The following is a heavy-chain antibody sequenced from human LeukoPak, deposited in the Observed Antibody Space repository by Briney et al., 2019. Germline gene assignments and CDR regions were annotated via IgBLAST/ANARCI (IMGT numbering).Heavy chain of an antibody. Sequence: GGSLRLSCAASGFTFSSYAMHWVRQAPGKGLEWVAVISYDGSNKYYADSVKGRFTISRDNSKNTLYLQTNSLRAEDTAVYYCARTGYSSGWYEDYFDYWGQGTLVTVSS. CDR2: ISYDGSNK. CDR1: GFTFSSYA. CDR3: ARTGYSSGWYEDYFDY. D-gene: IGHD6-19*01. J-gene: IGHJ4*02. V-gene: IGHV3-30-3*01.